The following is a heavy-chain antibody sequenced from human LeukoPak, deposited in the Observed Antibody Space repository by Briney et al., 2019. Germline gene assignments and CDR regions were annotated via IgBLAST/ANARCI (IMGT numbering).Heavy chain of an antibody. CDR2: ISSSSSYI. CDR3: ARDISLAGY. CDR1: GFTFSSYA. Sequence: PGGSLRLSCAASGFTFSSYAMSWVRQAPGKGLEWVSSISSSSSYIYYADSVKGRFTISRDNAKKSLYLQMNSLRAEDTAVYYCARDISLAGYWGQGTLVTVSS. V-gene: IGHV3-21*01. J-gene: IGHJ4*02.